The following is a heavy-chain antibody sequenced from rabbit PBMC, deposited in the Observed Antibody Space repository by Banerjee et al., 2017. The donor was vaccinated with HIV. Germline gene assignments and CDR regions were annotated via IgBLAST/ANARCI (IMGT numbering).Heavy chain of an antibody. Sequence: QSLEESGGGLVKPGASLTLTCTASGFSFSSSYYMCWVRQAPGKGLEWIGCIYAGSSGSTYYASWAKGRFTISKTSSTTVTLQMTSLTAADTATYFCARDGGANYAYGEWDLWGPGTLVTVS. CDR2: IYAGSSGST. D-gene: IGHD6-1*01. V-gene: IGHV1S40*01. J-gene: IGHJ4*01. CDR3: ARDGGANYAYGEWDL. CDR1: GFSFSSSYY.